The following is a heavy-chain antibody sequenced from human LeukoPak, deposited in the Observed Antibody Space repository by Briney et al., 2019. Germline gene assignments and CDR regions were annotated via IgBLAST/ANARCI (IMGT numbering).Heavy chain of an antibody. CDR3: AKGVPAASYYYYAMDV. CDR2: INSRSSTI. CDR1: RFTFSNYG. Sequence: GGSLRLSCAASRFTFSNYGVNWVRQAPGKGLEWVSYINSRSSTIYYADSVKGRFAISRDNSKNTLYLQMNSLRAEDTAVYYCAKGVPAASYYYYAMDVWGQGTTVTVSS. D-gene: IGHD2-2*01. J-gene: IGHJ6*02. V-gene: IGHV3-48*01.